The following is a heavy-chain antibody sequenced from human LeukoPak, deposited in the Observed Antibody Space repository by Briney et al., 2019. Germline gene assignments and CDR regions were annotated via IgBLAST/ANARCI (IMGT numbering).Heavy chain of an antibody. J-gene: IGHJ4*02. V-gene: IGHV3-30-3*02. D-gene: IGHD2-2*01. CDR2: ISHDGSNK. CDR1: GLTFSNYA. CDR3: AKDIVVVPAAIEGY. Sequence: GGSLRLSCAASGLTFSNYAMHWVRQAPGKGLEWVAGISHDGSNKYYADSVKGRFTISSGNSKNTLYLQMNSLRAEDTAVYYCAKDIVVVPAAIEGYWGQGTLVTVSS.